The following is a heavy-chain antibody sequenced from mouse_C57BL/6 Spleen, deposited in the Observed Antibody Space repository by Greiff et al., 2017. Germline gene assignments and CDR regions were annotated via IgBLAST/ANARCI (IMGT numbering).Heavy chain of an antibody. Sequence: DVQLQESGPGLVKPSQSLSLTCSVTGYSITSGYYWNWIRQFPGNKLEWMGYISYDGSNNYNPSLKNRISITRDTSKNQFFLKLNSVTTEDTATYYCAKGDYYYGSSPFAYWGQGTLVTVSA. V-gene: IGHV3-6*01. CDR3: AKGDYYYGSSPFAY. D-gene: IGHD1-1*01. CDR1: GYSITSGYY. J-gene: IGHJ3*01. CDR2: ISYDGSN.